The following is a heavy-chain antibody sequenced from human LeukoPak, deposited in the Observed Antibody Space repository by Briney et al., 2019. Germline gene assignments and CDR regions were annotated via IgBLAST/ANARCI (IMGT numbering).Heavy chain of an antibody. CDR1: GGSISSYY. D-gene: IGHD3-3*01. CDR2: IYYSEST. V-gene: IGHV4-59*01. J-gene: IGHJ5*02. Sequence: PSETLSLTCTVSGGSISSYYWSWIRQPPGKGLEWIGYIYYSESTNYNPSLKSRVTISVDTSKNQFSLKLSSVTAADTAVYYCARDMVWSGYHNWFDPWGQGTLVTVSS. CDR3: ARDMVWSGYHNWFDP.